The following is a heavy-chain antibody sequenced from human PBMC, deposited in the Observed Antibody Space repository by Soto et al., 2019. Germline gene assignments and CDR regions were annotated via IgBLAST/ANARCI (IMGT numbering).Heavy chain of an antibody. CDR3: AXXXXXXXXXXXXXXXY. CDR2: ISYDGSNK. CDR1: GFTFSSYA. Sequence: QVQLVESGGGVVQPGRSLRLSCAASGFTFSSYAMHWVRXXXXXXXXXXXVISYDGSNKYYADSVKGRFTISRDNSKNTLYLQXNSLXXXDXXXXXXAXXXXXXXXXXXXXXXYXXQGTLVTVSS. J-gene: IGHJ4*02. V-gene: IGHV3-30-3*01.